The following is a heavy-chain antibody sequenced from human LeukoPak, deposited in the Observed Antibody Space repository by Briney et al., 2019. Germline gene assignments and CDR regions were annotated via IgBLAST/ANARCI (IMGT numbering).Heavy chain of an antibody. CDR3: VNGNAEIVVVPAAIPSHFDY. J-gene: IGHJ4*02. Sequence: PGRSLRLSCAASGFTFDDYAMHWVRQAPGKGLEWVSGISWNSGSIGYADSVRGRFTISRDNAKNSLYLQMNSLRAEDTAVYYCVNGNAEIVVVPAAIPSHFDYWGQGTLVTVSS. V-gene: IGHV3-9*01. CDR1: GFTFDDYA. CDR2: ISWNSGSI. D-gene: IGHD2-2*01.